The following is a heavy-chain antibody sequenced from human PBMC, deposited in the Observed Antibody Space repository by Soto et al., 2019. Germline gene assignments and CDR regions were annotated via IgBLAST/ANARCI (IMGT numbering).Heavy chain of an antibody. Sequence: GGSLRLSCAASGFTFSRYSMNWVRQAPGKGLEWVPSISSTTNYIYYADSMKGRFTVSRDNAKNSVYLDMNSLSAEDTAVYYCARESEDLTSNFDYWGQGTLVTVSS. CDR3: ARESEDLTSNFDY. J-gene: IGHJ4*02. V-gene: IGHV3-21*01. CDR1: GFTFSRYS. CDR2: ISSTTNYI.